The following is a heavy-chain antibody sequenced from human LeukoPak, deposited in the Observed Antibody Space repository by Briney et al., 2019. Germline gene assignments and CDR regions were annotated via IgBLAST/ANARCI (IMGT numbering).Heavy chain of an antibody. CDR2: INHSGST. CDR1: GGSFSGYY. CDR3: ARRYDYVWGSYRSRENWFDP. Sequence: SETLSLTCAVYGGSFSGYYWSWIRQPPGKGLEWIGEINHSGSTNYNPSLKSRVTISVDTSKNQFSLKVSSVTAANTAVYYCARRYDYVWGSYRSRENWFDPWGQGTLVTVSS. D-gene: IGHD3-16*02. J-gene: IGHJ5*02. V-gene: IGHV4-34*01.